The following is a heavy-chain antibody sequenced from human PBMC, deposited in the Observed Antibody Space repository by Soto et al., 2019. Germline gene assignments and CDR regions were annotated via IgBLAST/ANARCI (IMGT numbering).Heavy chain of an antibody. CDR1: GGSFSGYY. D-gene: IGHD3-3*01. CDR2: INHSGST. Sequence: SETLSLTCPVYGGSFSGYYWSWIRQPPGKGLEWIGEINHSGSTNYNPSLKSRVTISVDTSKNQFSLKLSSVTAEDTAVYYCARDTKDTDFWSGYYPYYYGMDVWGQGTTVTVSS. J-gene: IGHJ6*02. CDR3: ARDTKDTDFWSGYYPYYYGMDV. V-gene: IGHV4-34*01.